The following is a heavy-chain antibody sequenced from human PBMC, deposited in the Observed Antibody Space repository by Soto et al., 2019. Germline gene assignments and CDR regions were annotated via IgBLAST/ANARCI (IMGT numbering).Heavy chain of an antibody. Sequence: ASVKVSCKASGYTFTGYYMHWVRQAPGQGLEWMGWINPNSGGTNYAQKFQGWVTMTRDTSISTAYMELSRLRSDDTAVYYCAIIAVAGFYVMDVRGQGTTVTVSS. CDR2: INPNSGGT. CDR1: GYTFTGYY. D-gene: IGHD6-19*01. J-gene: IGHJ6*02. CDR3: AIIAVAGFYVMDV. V-gene: IGHV1-2*04.